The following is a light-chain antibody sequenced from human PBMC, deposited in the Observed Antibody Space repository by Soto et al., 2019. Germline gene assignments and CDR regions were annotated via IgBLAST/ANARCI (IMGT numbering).Light chain of an antibody. J-gene: IGKJ3*01. V-gene: IGKV3-20*01. CDR1: QTVSSSY. CDR3: QHYAMSPPFT. Sequence: EIVLTQSPGTLSLSPGERATLSCRASQTVSSSYLGWYQQKAGQAPRLLIYGASGRATGIPDRFSGSGSGTDFTLTISGREPEDVAVYYCQHYAMSPPFTFGPGTKVDIK. CDR2: GAS.